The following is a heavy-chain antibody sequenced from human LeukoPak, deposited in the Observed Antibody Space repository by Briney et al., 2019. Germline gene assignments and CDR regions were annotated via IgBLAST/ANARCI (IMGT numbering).Heavy chain of an antibody. CDR3: AKGYESSGGDYFDY. Sequence: GGSLRLSCEGSGFTFSNYAMAWVRQAPGKGLEWVSGISWNSGSIAYSDSVKGRFIISRDNAKNSLYLQMNSLRTEDTAFYYCAKGYESSGGDYFDYWGQGTLVTVSS. CDR1: GFTFSNYA. J-gene: IGHJ4*02. CDR2: ISWNSGSI. V-gene: IGHV3-9*01. D-gene: IGHD3-22*01.